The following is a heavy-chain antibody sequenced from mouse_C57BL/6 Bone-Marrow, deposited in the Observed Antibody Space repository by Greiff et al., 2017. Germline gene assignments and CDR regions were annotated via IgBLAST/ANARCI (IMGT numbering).Heavy chain of an antibody. V-gene: IGHV5-17*01. J-gene: IGHJ4*01. Sequence: EVQVVESGGGLVKPGGSLKLSCAASGFTFSDYGMHWVRQAPEKGLEWVAYISSGSGTIYYADTVKGRVTIPRDNSKNTLFLQMTSLRSEDTAMYYCAKCYGSGYAMGDWGQGTSVTVSS. CDR3: AKCYGSGYAMGD. D-gene: IGHD1-1*01. CDR2: ISSGSGTI. CDR1: GFTFSDYG.